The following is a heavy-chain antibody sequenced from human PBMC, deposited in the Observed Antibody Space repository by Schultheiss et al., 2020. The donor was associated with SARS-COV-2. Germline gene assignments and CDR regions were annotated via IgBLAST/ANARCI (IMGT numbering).Heavy chain of an antibody. CDR3: ARVWTYYDFWSGYGVDFDY. J-gene: IGHJ4*02. CDR2: ISYDGSNK. D-gene: IGHD3-3*01. V-gene: IGHV3-30*12. Sequence: GESLKISCAASGFTFSSYGMHWVRQAPGKGLEWVAVISYDGSNKYSADSVKGRFTISRDNSKNTLYLQMNSLRAEDTAVYYCARVWTYYDFWSGYGVDFDYWGQGTLVTVSS. CDR1: GFTFSSYG.